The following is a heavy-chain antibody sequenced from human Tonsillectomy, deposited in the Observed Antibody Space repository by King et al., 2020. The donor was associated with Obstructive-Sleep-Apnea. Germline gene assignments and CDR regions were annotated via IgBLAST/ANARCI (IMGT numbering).Heavy chain of an antibody. J-gene: IGHJ4*02. Sequence: VQLVESGGGLVKPGGSLRLPCAASAFNFSDYYMSWIRQAPGKGLEWISYISSSGRAIYYADSVRGRFTISRDNAKNSLYLQMDSLRVEDTAVYYCAREGVLRYFDNWGQGTLVTVSS. CDR1: AFNFSDYY. D-gene: IGHD3-9*01. V-gene: IGHV3-11*01. CDR3: AREGVLRYFDN. CDR2: ISSSGRAI.